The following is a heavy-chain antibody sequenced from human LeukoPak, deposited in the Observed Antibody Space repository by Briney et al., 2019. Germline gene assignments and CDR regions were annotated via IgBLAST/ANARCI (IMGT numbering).Heavy chain of an antibody. CDR1: GFSFSSYA. J-gene: IGHJ4*02. CDR2: ISGSGGST. CDR3: ATGYSSSWVPDY. V-gene: IGHV3-23*01. Sequence: GGSLRLSCAASGFSFSSYAMSWVRQAPGKGLEWVSAISGSGGSTYYADSVKGRFTISSDNSKNTLYLQMNSLRAEDTAVYYCATGYSSSWVPDYWGQGTLVTVSS. D-gene: IGHD6-13*01.